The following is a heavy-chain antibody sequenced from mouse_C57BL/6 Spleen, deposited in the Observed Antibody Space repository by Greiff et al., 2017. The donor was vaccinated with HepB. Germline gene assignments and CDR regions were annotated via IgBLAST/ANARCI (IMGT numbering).Heavy chain of an antibody. Sequence: VKQSCKASGYTFTSYWMDWVKPRPGQGLEWIGNIYPSDSETHYNQKFKDKATLTVDKSSSTAYMQLSSLTSEDSAVYYCARSANAMDYWGQGTSVTVSS. V-gene: IGHV1-61*01. CDR3: ARSANAMDY. J-gene: IGHJ4*01. CDR1: GYTFTSYW. CDR2: IYPSDSET.